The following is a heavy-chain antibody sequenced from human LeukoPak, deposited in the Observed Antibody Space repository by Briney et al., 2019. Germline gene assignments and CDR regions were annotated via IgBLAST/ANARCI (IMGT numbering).Heavy chain of an antibody. J-gene: IGHJ3*02. D-gene: IGHD1-26*01. CDR2: IYHSGST. CDR3: ARSSDDAFDI. CDR1: GGSISSGGYY. V-gene: IGHV4-30-2*01. Sequence: SETLSLTCTVSGGSISSGGYYWSWIRQPPGKGLEWIGYIYHSGSTYYSPSLKSRVTISVDRSKNQFSLKLSSVTAADTAVYYCARSSDDAFDIWGQGTMVTVSS.